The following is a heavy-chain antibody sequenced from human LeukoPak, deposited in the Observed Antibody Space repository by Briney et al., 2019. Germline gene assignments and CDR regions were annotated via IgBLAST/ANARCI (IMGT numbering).Heavy chain of an antibody. V-gene: IGHV1-24*01. CDR2: FDPEDGET. J-gene: IGHJ6*02. CDR1: GYTLTELS. Sequence: ASVNVSCKVSGYTLTELSMHWVRQAPGKGLEWMGGFDPEDGETIYAQKFQGRVTMTEDTSTDTAYMELSSLRSEDTAVYYCATCGFYYSDYYGMDVWGQGTTVTVSS. D-gene: IGHD5-12*01. CDR3: ATCGFYYSDYYGMDV.